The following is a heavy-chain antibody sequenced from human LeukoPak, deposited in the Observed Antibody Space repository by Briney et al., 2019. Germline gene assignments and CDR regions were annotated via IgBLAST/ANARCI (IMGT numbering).Heavy chain of an antibody. V-gene: IGHV1-69*04. CDR2: IIPILGIA. CDR3: ARDRGYVYYMDV. Sequence: ASVKVSCKASGGTFSSYTISWVRQAPGQGLEWMGRIIPILGIANYAQKFQGRVTITADKSTSTAYMELSSLRSEDTAVYYCARDRGYVYYMDVWGKGTTVTVSS. CDR1: GGTFSSYT. D-gene: IGHD5-18*01. J-gene: IGHJ6*03.